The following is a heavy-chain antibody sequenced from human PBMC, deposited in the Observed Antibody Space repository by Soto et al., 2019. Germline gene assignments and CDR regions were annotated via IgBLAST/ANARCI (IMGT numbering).Heavy chain of an antibody. CDR1: GGSIRDYY. J-gene: IGHJ4*02. Sequence: PSETLSLTCTVSGGSIRDYYWGWIRQSPGKGREGVGYIYYTGTTKDNPSLKSRVTISVDSSKNQFSLKLDSVTAADAAVYYCARLGGYYQAFDSWGQGTLVTVSS. CDR2: IYYTGTT. D-gene: IGHD3-22*01. V-gene: IGHV4-59*08. CDR3: ARLGGYYQAFDS.